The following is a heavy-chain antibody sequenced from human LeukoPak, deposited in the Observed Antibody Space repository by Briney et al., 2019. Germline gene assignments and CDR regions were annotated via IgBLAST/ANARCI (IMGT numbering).Heavy chain of an antibody. CDR3: ARAPNRNYDILTGPHFYYFDY. CDR2: INHSGST. D-gene: IGHD3-9*01. CDR1: GGSFSGYY. J-gene: IGHJ4*02. Sequence: SETLSLTCAVYGGSFSGYYWSWIRQPPGKGLEWIGEINHSGSTNYNPSLKSRVTISVDTSKNQFSLKLSSVTAADTAVYYCARAPNRNYDILTGPHFYYFDYWGQGTLVTVSS. V-gene: IGHV4-34*01.